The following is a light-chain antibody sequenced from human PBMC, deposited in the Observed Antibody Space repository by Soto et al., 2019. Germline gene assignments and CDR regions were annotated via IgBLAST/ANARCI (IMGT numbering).Light chain of an antibody. J-gene: IGLJ2*01. Sequence: QLVLTQPASVSGSPGQSITISCTGTSSDVGGYNYVSWYQQHPGKAPKLMIDDVSNRPSGVSNRFSGSKSGNTASLTISGLQAEDEADYYCSSYTSSSTHVVFGGGTKLTVL. V-gene: IGLV2-14*01. CDR3: SSYTSSSTHVV. CDR2: DVS. CDR1: SSDVGGYNY.